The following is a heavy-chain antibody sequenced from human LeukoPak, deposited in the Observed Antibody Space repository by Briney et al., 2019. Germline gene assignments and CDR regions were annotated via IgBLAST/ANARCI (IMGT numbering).Heavy chain of an antibody. J-gene: IGHJ4*02. CDR1: GGSISSYY. CDR2: IYTSGST. CDR3: ARGRLAVAVRDYYFDY. Sequence: SETLSLTCTVSGGSISSYYWSWIRQPAGKGLEWIGRIYTSGSTNYNPSLKSRVTMSVDTSKNQFSLKLSSVTAADTAVYYCARGRLAVAVRDYYFDYWGQGTLVTVSS. D-gene: IGHD6-19*01. V-gene: IGHV4-4*07.